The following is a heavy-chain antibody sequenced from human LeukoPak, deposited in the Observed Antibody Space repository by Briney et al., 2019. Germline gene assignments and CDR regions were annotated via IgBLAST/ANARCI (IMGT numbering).Heavy chain of an antibody. CDR3: ARGSRWFGELLR. Sequence: GASVKGASKASGYTFTSYDINWVRQATGQGLEWMGWMNPNRGNTGYAQTFQGRDTITRNTFISTAYKELSRLRSEDTAVYYCARGSRWFGELLRWGQGTLVTVSS. D-gene: IGHD3-10*01. CDR1: GYTFTSYD. V-gene: IGHV1-8*03. J-gene: IGHJ4*02. CDR2: MNPNRGNT.